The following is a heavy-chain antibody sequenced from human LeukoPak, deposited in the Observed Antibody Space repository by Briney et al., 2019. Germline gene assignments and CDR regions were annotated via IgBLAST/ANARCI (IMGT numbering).Heavy chain of an antibody. J-gene: IGHJ4*02. CDR1: GLIFSSYS. Sequence: AGSLRLSCAASGLIFSSYSMDCVRQAPGKGLEWVSYISSSSSTIYYADSVKGRFTISRDNAKNSLYLQMNSLRAEDTAVYYCARPLRLGESQVRWGQGTLVTVSS. CDR2: ISSSSSTI. CDR3: ARPLRLGESQVR. V-gene: IGHV3-48*01. D-gene: IGHD3-16*01.